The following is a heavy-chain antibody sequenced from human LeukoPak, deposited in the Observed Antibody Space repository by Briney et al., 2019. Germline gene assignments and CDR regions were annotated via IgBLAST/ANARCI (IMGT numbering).Heavy chain of an antibody. Sequence: GGSLRLSCAASGFTLSSYEMNWVRQAPGKGLEWVSYISSSGSTIYYADSVKGRFTISRDNAKNSLYLQMNSLRAEDTAVYYCARVGSHGDYFDYWGQGTLVTVSS. CDR1: GFTLSSYE. CDR3: ARVGSHGDYFDY. CDR2: ISSSGSTI. J-gene: IGHJ4*02. V-gene: IGHV3-48*03. D-gene: IGHD1-26*01.